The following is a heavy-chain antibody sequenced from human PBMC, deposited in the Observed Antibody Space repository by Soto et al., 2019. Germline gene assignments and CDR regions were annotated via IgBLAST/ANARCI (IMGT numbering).Heavy chain of an antibody. CDR2: INPNNGDR. CDR1: GNTFTGYY. D-gene: IGHD3-10*01. Sequence: GASVKVSCKASGNTFTGYYMHWVRQAPGQGLEWMGWINPNNGDRNYAEKFQGRVTMTRDTSISTAYMELSSLRSDDAAVYFCARVKNYYTSTGPLDSWGQGTLVTVSS. V-gene: IGHV1-2*02. J-gene: IGHJ4*02. CDR3: ARVKNYYTSTGPLDS.